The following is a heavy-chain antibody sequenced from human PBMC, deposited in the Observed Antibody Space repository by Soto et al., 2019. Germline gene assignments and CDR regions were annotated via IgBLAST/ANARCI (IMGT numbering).Heavy chain of an antibody. CDR2: ISGSGGST. V-gene: IGHV3-23*01. CDR3: AKDVDILVVSAAPNDVFDF. Sequence: GGSLRLSCAASGFTFSSYAMSWVRQAPGKGLEWVSAISGSGGSTYYADSVKGRFTISRDNSKNTLYLQMNSLRAEDTAVYYCAKDVDILVVSAAPNDVFDFCGQGTMVPVSS. D-gene: IGHD2-2*01. J-gene: IGHJ3*01. CDR1: GFTFSSYA.